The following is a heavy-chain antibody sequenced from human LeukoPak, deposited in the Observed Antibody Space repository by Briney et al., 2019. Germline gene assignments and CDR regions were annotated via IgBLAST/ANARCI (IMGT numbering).Heavy chain of an antibody. CDR2: ISSSGSTI. CDR1: GFTFSSYW. Sequence: PGGSLRLSCAASGFTFSSYWMHWVRQAPGKGLEWVSYISSSGSTIYYADSVKGRFTISRDNAKNSLYLQMNSLRAEDTAVYYCAKKQRNWNDLSLDYWGQGTLVTVSS. CDR3: AKKQRNWNDLSLDY. J-gene: IGHJ4*02. D-gene: IGHD1-20*01. V-gene: IGHV3-48*04.